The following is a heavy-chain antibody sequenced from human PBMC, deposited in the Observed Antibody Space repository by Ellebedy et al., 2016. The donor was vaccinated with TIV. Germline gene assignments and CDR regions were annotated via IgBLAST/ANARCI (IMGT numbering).Heavy chain of an antibody. CDR1: GGSISSSSYY. D-gene: IGHD6-19*01. V-gene: IGHV4-39*01. CDR2: IYYSGNT. J-gene: IGHJ2*01. CDR3: ATTSVAANYWYFDL. Sequence: SETLSLTCTVSGGSISSSSYYWGWIRQPPGKGLEWIGSIYYSGNTYYNPSLKSRVTTSVDTSKKQFSLKLSSVTAADTAMYYCATTSVAANYWYFDLWGRGTLVTVSS.